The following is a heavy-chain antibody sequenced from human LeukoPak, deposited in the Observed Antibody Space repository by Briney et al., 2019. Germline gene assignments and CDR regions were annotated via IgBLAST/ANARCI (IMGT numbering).Heavy chain of an antibody. CDR2: INHSGST. J-gene: IGHJ4*02. D-gene: IGHD1-14*01. V-gene: IGHV4-34*01. CDR1: GGSFSGYY. Sequence: PSETLSLTCAVYGGSFSGYYWSWIRQPPGKGLEWIGEINHSGSTNYNPSLKSRVTISVDTSKNHFSLKLNSVTAADTALYYCAREPGGNHKWGQGTLVTVSS. CDR3: AREPGGNHK.